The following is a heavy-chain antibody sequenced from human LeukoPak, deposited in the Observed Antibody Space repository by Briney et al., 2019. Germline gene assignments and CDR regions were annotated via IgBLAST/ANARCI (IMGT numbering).Heavy chain of an antibody. J-gene: IGHJ3*02. Sequence: GGSLRLSCAASGFTFSSYAMSWVRQAPGKGLEWVSAISGSGGSTYYADSVKGRFTISRDNSKNTLYLQMNSLRAEDTAVYYCAVGTMIVVVRDAFDIWGQGTMVTVSS. CDR1: GFTFSSYA. CDR3: AVGTMIVVVRDAFDI. D-gene: IGHD3-22*01. V-gene: IGHV3-23*01. CDR2: ISGSGGST.